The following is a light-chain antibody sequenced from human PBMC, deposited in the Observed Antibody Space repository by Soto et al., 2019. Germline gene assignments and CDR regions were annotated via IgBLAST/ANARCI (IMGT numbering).Light chain of an antibody. V-gene: IGKV3-11*01. J-gene: IGKJ4*01. CDR2: DAS. Sequence: EIVLTQSPATLSLSPGERATLSCRASQSVSSYLAWYQQKPGQAPRLLIYDASNRATGIPARFSGSGSGTDFTLTISSLEPEXXAVYXXXXRSNWPPGGFGGGTKVEIK. CDR3: XXRSNWPPGG. CDR1: QSVSSY.